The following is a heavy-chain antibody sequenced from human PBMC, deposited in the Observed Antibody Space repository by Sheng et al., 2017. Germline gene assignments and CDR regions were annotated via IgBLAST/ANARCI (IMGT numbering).Heavy chain of an antibody. J-gene: IGHJ4*02. CDR3: AGSYYGSGRNYY. CDR1: GFTFSNYG. D-gene: IGHD3-10*01. Sequence: VQLVESGGGLVQPGGSLRLSCVASGFTFSNYGMNWVRQAPGKGLEWLAVLAHDGSNKYYADSVKGRFTISRDNSKNTLYLQMNSLRVEDTAVYYCAGSYYGSGRNYYWGQGTLVTVSS. CDR2: LAHDGSNK. V-gene: IGHV3-30*03.